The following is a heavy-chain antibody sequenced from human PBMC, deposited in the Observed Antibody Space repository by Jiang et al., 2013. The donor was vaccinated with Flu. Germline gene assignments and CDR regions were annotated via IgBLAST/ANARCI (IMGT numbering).Heavy chain of an antibody. CDR2: ISSSSSYI. V-gene: IGHV3-21*04. J-gene: IGHJ6*02. CDR1: GFTFSSYS. Sequence: VQLVESGGGLVKPGGSLRLSCAASGFTFSSYSMNWVRQAPGKGLEWVSSISSSSSYIHYADSVKGRFTISRDNSRNTLYLQMNSLRPDDTAVFYCANIPAVGSYGLDVWGQGTTVTV. D-gene: IGHD6-13*01. CDR3: ANIPAVGSYGLDV.